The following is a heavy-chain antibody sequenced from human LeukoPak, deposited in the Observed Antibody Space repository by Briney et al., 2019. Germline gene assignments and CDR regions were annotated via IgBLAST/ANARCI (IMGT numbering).Heavy chain of an antibody. V-gene: IGHV3-30*02. Sequence: GGSLRLSCVASGFTFSNYGMHWVRQAPGKGLEWLSFIHYDGRGKNYADSVKGRFTISRDNSKNTMYLQMNSLRPEDTAVYYCAKEAEILRFLEWLSHYLDYWGQGTLVTVSS. J-gene: IGHJ4*02. CDR1: GFTFSNYG. CDR2: IHYDGRGK. D-gene: IGHD3-3*01. CDR3: AKEAEILRFLEWLSHYLDY.